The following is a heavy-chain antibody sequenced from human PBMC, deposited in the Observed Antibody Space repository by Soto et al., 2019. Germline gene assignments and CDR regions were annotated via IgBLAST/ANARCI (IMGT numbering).Heavy chain of an antibody. V-gene: IGHV1-69*01. Sequence: QVQLVQSGAEVPKPVSSVTVSCKASAGTFSSYPISWVRQDPGQGLEWMGGIIPTFGTRKYAQRFQGRVTFNADEFTRTAYMELISLRSEDTAIYYCAGGVTGTTAGVYLGQGTLVTVSS. CDR3: AGGVTGTTAGVY. D-gene: IGHD2-8*02. CDR2: IIPTFGTR. CDR1: AGTFSSYP. J-gene: IGHJ4*02.